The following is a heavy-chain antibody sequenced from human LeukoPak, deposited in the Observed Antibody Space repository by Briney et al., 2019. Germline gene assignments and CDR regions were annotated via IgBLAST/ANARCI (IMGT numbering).Heavy chain of an antibody. V-gene: IGHV3-23*01. J-gene: IGHJ1*01. D-gene: IGHD3-16*01. CDR3: AKDDDWGRYKH. Sequence: GGPLRLSCAVSGFTFSSYGMSWVRQAPGKGLEWVSGISPSGGITYYTDSVKGRFTISRDNSKNTQSLQMNSLRAEDTAVYYCAKDDDWGRYKHWGQGTLVTVSS. CDR2: ISPSGGIT. CDR1: GFTFSSYG.